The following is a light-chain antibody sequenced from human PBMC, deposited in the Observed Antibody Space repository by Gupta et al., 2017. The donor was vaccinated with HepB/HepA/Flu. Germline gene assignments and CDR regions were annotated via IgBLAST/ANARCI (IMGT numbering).Light chain of an antibody. CDR1: QRVDTC. V-gene: IGKV3-15*01. Sequence: VVMPPSPVSLSVSPGERATLSCRASQRVDTCLAWYQQKPGQAPRLLIYGACHRATGVPARFSGSGSGTXFTLTIXSLQSEDFAVNYCQHDNKLPITFGXGTKVDIK. J-gene: IGKJ4*01. CDR2: GAC. CDR3: QHDNKLPIT.